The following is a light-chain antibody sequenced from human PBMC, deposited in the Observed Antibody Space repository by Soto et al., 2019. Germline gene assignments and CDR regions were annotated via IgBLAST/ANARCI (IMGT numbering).Light chain of an antibody. V-gene: IGKV1-5*01. Sequence: DIQMSQSPPTLSASVGDRVTITCRASQTINNWLAWYQHKPGKAPKLLIYDASNLENGVPSRFSGSGSGADFSLSIRSLQPEDFATYYCQQYSNYSRTFGQGTKVDIK. J-gene: IGKJ1*01. CDR3: QQYSNYSRT. CDR1: QTINNW. CDR2: DAS.